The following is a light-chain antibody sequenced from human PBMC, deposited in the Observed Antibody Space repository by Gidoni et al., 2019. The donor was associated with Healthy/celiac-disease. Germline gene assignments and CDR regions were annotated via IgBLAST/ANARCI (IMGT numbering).Light chain of an antibody. CDR2: WAS. J-gene: IGKJ4*01. CDR1: QRVLYISNNKNY. CDR3: QQYYSTPLT. V-gene: IGKV4-1*01. Sequence: DIVMPQSLDSLAVSLGERATINCKSSQRVLYISNNKNYLAWYQQKPGQPPKLLIYWASTRESGVPDRFSGSGSGTDFTLTISSLQAEDVAVYYCQQYYSTPLTFGGGTKVEIK.